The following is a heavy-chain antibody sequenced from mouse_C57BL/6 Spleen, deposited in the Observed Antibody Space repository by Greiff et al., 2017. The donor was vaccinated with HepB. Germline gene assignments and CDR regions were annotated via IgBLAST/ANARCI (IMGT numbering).Heavy chain of an antibody. D-gene: IGHD2-5*01. Sequence: EVNVVESGGGLVKPGGSLKLSCAASGFTFSSYAMSWVRQTPEKRLEWVATISDGGSYTYYPDNVKGRFTISRDNAKNNLYLQMSHLKSEDTAMYYCAREPSNYEAYWGQGTLVTVSA. CDR1: GFTFSSYA. V-gene: IGHV5-4*01. CDR3: AREPSNYEAY. CDR2: ISDGGSYT. J-gene: IGHJ3*01.